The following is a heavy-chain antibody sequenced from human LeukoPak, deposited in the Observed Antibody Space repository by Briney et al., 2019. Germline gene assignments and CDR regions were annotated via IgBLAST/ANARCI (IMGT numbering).Heavy chain of an antibody. V-gene: IGHV7-4-1*02. CDR1: GYTFTDFP. J-gene: IGHJ4*02. CDR3: VRGYDTTGYFSY. CDR2: IDTNTGNP. Sequence: ASVKVSCKASGYTFTDFPINWVRLAPGQGLEWMGWIDTNTGNPTYAQGFTGRFVFSLDTSVSTSYLQINSLKADDTAVCYCVRGYDTTGYFSYWGQGTLVTVSS. D-gene: IGHD3-22*01.